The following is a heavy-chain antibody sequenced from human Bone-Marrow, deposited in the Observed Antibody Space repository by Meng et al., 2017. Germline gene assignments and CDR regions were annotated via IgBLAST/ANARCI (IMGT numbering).Heavy chain of an antibody. Sequence: ASVKVSCKASGYTFTSYGISWVRQAPGQGLEWMGWISAYNGNTNYAQKLQGRVTMTTDTSTSTAYMELRSLRSDDTAVYYCAREEPGYSGYVPYYYGMVVWGQGTTVNVSS. D-gene: IGHD5-12*01. J-gene: IGHJ6*02. V-gene: IGHV1-18*01. CDR3: AREEPGYSGYVPYYYGMVV. CDR1: GYTFTSYG. CDR2: ISAYNGNT.